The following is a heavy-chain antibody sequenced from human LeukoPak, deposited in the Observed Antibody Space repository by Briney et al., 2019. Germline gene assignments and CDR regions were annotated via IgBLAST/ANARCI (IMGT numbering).Heavy chain of an antibody. D-gene: IGHD4-17*01. CDR3: ARDPSKYGDRQMNNWFDP. CDR1: GFTFSDYY. CDR2: ITSSGSPI. J-gene: IGHJ5*02. Sequence: GGSLRLSCAASGFTFSDYYMSWIRQAPGKGLEWVSFITSSGSPIYYADSVKGRFTISRDNAKNSLYLQMNSLRAEDTAVYYCARDPSKYGDRQMNNWFDPWGQGTLVTVSS. V-gene: IGHV3-11*01.